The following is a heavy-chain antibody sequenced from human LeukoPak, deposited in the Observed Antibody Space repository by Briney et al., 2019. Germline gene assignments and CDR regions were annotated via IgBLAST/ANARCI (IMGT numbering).Heavy chain of an antibody. CDR2: IYYSGST. D-gene: IGHD3-10*01. Sequence: SETLSLTCTVSGGSISSGGYYWSWIRQPPGKGLEWIGYIYYSGSTNYNPSLKSRVTILVDTSKNQFSLRLTSVTAADTAVYYCAREDTMVRGVIIRRWFDPWGQGTLVTVSS. CDR3: AREDTMVRGVIIRRWFDP. V-gene: IGHV4-61*08. J-gene: IGHJ5*02. CDR1: GGSISSGGYY.